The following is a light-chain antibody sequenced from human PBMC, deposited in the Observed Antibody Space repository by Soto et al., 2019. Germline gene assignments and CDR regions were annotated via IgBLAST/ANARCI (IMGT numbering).Light chain of an antibody. CDR1: NSDVGGYNY. Sequence: QSALTQPPSASGSPGQSVTISCTGTNSDVGGYNYVSWYQQHPGKAPKLMIYEVSKRPSGVPDRFSGSKSGNTASLTVSGLQAEDEADYYCSSYAGSNTPGVFGGGTKLTVL. V-gene: IGLV2-8*01. CDR3: SSYAGSNTPGV. CDR2: EVS. J-gene: IGLJ3*02.